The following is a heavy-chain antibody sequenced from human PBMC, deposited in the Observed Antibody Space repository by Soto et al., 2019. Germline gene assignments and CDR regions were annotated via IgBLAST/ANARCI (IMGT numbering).Heavy chain of an antibody. CDR2: ISAHNGNT. CDR3: ARGRYGDY. Sequence: QVHLVQSGAEVKKPGASVKVSCKGSGYGFTTYGITWVRQAPGQGLEWMAWISAHNGNTNYAQKLQCSVTVTTDTSTRTAYMELRSLRSDDPAVYSCARGRYGDYWGQGALVTVSS. V-gene: IGHV1-18*01. D-gene: IGHD1-1*01. J-gene: IGHJ4*02. CDR1: GYGFTTYG.